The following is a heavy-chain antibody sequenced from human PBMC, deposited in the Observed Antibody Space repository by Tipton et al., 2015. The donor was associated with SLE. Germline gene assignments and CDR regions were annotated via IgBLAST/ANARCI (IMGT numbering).Heavy chain of an antibody. V-gene: IGHV3-21*03. Sequence: SLRLSCAASGFTFSSYSMNWVRQAPGKGLEWVSSISSSSSYIYYADSVKGRFTISRDNAKNSLYLQMNSLRAEDTAVYYCARDLTTVTSEYFDYWGQGTLVTVSS. CDR1: GFTFSSYS. CDR2: ISSSSSYI. CDR3: ARDLTTVTSEYFDY. D-gene: IGHD4-17*01. J-gene: IGHJ4*02.